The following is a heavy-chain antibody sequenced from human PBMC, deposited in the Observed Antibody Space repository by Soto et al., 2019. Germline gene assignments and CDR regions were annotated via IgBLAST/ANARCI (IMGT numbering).Heavy chain of an antibody. CDR3: ARASLSGTYYFDY. CDR2: IWYDGSNK. J-gene: IGHJ4*02. CDR1: GFTCSGYG. Sequence: GRSLRLSCAASGFTCSGYGMHWVRQAPGKGLEWVAVIWYDGSNKYYADSVKGRFTISRDNSKNTLYLQMNSLRAEDTAVYYCARASLSGTYYFDYWGQGTLVTVSS. V-gene: IGHV3-33*01.